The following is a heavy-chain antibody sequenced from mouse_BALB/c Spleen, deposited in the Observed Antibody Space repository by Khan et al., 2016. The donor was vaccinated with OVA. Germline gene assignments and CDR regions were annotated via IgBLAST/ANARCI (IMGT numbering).Heavy chain of an antibody. CDR1: GFSLTGYG. D-gene: IGHD2-10*01. J-gene: IGHJ4*01. V-gene: IGHV2-6-7*01. Sequence: VQLVESGPGLVAPSQSLSITCTVSGFSLTGYGVNWVRQPPGKGLEWLGMIWGDGSTDYNSALQSRLSISKDNSKSQVFLKMNSRQTEDTARYYCARAYYANYREAMDYWGQGTSVTVSS. CDR3: ARAYYANYREAMDY. CDR2: IWGDGST.